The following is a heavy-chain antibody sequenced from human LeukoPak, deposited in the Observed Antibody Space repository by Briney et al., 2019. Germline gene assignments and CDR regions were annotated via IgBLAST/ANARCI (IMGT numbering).Heavy chain of an antibody. V-gene: IGHV3-23*01. CDR1: GFNLGRYA. CDR3: AKGAFDV. J-gene: IGHJ3*01. Sequence: PGGSLRLSCAASGFNLGRYAMSWVRQAPGRGLEWVSCINTGVTTFYADSVKGRFTISRDSSKNNLYLHMTSLRDEDTALYYCAKGAFDVWGQGTVVIVSS. CDR2: INTGVTT.